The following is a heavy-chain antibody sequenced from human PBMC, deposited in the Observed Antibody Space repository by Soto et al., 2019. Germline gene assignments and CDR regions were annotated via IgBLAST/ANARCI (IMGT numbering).Heavy chain of an antibody. CDR1: GGTFSSYT. V-gene: IGHV1-69*04. D-gene: IGHD5-12*01. CDR3: ARDTGDGYNYSGY. CDR2: IIPILGIA. J-gene: IGHJ4*02. Sequence: QVQLVHSGAEVKKPGSSVKVSCKASGGTFSSYTISWVRQAPGQGLEWMGRIIPILGIANYAQKFQGRVTITADKSTSTAYMELSSLRSEDTAVYYCARDTGDGYNYSGYWGQGTLITVSS.